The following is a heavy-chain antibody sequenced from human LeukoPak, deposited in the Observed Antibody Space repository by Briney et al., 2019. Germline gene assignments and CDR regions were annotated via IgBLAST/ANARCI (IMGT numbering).Heavy chain of an antibody. CDR3: ARDPPGIAVAGEGDY. CDR2: ISAYNGNT. CDR1: GYTFTSYG. D-gene: IGHD6-19*01. J-gene: IGHJ4*02. V-gene: IGHV1-18*01. Sequence: ASVKVSCKASGYTFTSYGISWVRQAPGQGLGWMGWISAYNGNTNYAQKLQGRVTMTTDTSTSTAYMELRSLRSDDTAVYYRARDPPGIAVAGEGDYWGQGTLVTVSS.